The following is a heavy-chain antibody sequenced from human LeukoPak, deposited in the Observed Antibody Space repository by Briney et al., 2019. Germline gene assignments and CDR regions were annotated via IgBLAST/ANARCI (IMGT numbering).Heavy chain of an antibody. CDR2: INPNSGGT. Sequence: ASVKVSCNASGYTFTGYYMHWVRQAPGQGLEWMGWINPNSGGTNYAQKFQGRVTMTRNTSISTAYMELSSLRSEDTAVYYCARGLVPDYWGQGALVTVSS. CDR3: ARGLVPDY. D-gene: IGHD6-19*01. J-gene: IGHJ4*02. V-gene: IGHV1-2*02. CDR1: GYTFTGYY.